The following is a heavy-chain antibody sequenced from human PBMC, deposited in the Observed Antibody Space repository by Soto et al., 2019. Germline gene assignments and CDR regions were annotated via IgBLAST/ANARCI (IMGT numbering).Heavy chain of an antibody. V-gene: IGHV1-2*04. J-gene: IGHJ6*03. CDR1: GYSFTGYS. D-gene: IGHD2-2*01. Sequence: ASVKVSCKASGYSFTGYSMHWVRQAPGQGLEWMGWINPKNGATNYARKFQGWVTMIRDTSMSTVYMELSNLRSEDTAVYYCARACTSCYVNYYYMDVWGKGTTVTVSS. CDR2: INPKNGAT. CDR3: ARACTSCYVNYYYMDV.